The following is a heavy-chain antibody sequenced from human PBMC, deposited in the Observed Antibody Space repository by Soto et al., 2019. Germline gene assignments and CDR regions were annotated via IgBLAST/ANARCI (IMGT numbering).Heavy chain of an antibody. CDR1: GDSVSSNSAA. CDR3: ARGWGPSSARRYGPHHYYYYYGMDV. CDR2: TYYRSKWYN. D-gene: IGHD5-18*01. Sequence: SQTLSLTCAISGDSVSSNSAAWNWIRQSPSRGLEWLGRTYYRSKWYNDYAVSVKSRITINPDTSKNQFSLQLNSVTPEDTAVYYCARGWGPSSARRYGPHHYYYYYGMDVWGQGTTVTVSS. J-gene: IGHJ6*02. V-gene: IGHV6-1*01.